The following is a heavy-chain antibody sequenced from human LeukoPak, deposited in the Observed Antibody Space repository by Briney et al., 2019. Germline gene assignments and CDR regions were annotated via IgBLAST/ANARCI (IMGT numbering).Heavy chain of an antibody. V-gene: IGHV4-59*08. CDR2: IHYSGTT. J-gene: IGHJ4*02. D-gene: IGHD2-8*02. CDR1: GGSISRYY. Sequence: SETLSLTCTVSGGSISRYYWNWIRQTPGERLEWIGWIHYSGTTSYNPSLESRVAMSVDTSKNQFSLKLSSVTAADTAVYYCARRRGGVYFDYWGQGTLVTVSS. CDR3: ARRRGGVYFDY.